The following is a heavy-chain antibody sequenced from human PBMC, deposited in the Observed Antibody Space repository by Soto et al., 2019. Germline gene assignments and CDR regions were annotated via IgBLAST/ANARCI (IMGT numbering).Heavy chain of an antibody. CDR1: GGSISSYY. J-gene: IGHJ6*02. CDR3: ARGYYYGSGSYYNYYYYYYGMDV. Sequence: SETLSLTCTVSGGSISSYYWSWIRQPPGKGLEWIGYIYYSGSTNYNPSLKSRVTISVDTSKNQFSLKLSSVTAADTAVYYCARGYYYGSGSYYNYYYYYYGMDVWGQGTTVTVSS. CDR2: IYYSGST. V-gene: IGHV4-59*08. D-gene: IGHD3-10*01.